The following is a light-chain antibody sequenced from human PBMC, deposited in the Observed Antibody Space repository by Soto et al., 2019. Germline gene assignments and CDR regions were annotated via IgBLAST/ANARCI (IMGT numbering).Light chain of an antibody. CDR1: QSLSSSY. V-gene: IGKV3-20*01. Sequence: EIVLTPSPGTLSLSPGEGATLSCRASQSLSSSYLAWYHQKPGQAPRLLIYGASSRATGIPDRFSGSGSGTDFTLTITRLEPEDFAMYYCQRYDSLRTFGQGTKVDIK. CDR3: QRYDSLRT. J-gene: IGKJ1*01. CDR2: GAS.